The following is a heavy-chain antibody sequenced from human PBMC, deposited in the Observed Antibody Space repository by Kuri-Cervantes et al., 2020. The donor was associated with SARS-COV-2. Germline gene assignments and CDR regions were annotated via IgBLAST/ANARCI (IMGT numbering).Heavy chain of an antibody. CDR2: ISSSSTI. J-gene: IGHJ4*02. CDR3: AREGMVRGATFFDY. CDR1: GFTFSDYY. D-gene: IGHD3-10*01. Sequence: GESLKISCAASGFTFSDYYMNWVRQAPEKGLEWVSSISSSSTIYYADSVKGRFTISRDNAKNSLYLQMNSLRAEDTAVYYCAREGMVRGATFFDYWGQGTLVTVSS. V-gene: IGHV3-69-1*01.